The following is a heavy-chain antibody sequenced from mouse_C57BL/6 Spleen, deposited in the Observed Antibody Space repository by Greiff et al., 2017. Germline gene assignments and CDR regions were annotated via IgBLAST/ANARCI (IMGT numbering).Heavy chain of an antibody. CDR2: IYPGSGNT. CDR1: GYTFTDYY. Sequence: VQLQQSGAELVRPGASVKLSCKASGYTFTDYYINWVKQRPGQGLEWIARIYPGSGNTYYNEKFKGKATLTAEKSSSTAYMQLSSLTSEDSAVXFCARWVFDDWGQGTTLTVSS. J-gene: IGHJ2*01. CDR3: ARWVFDD. V-gene: IGHV1-76*01.